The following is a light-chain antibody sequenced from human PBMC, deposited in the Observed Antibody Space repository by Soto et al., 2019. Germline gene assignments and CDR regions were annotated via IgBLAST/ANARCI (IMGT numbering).Light chain of an antibody. V-gene: IGKV1-5*01. CDR3: QHYNGYPYT. CDR2: DAS. Sequence: GDRVTITCRASQSIDNWLAWYQQKPGKAPQLLIYDASRVKTGVPSRFTASGSGTEFTLTINTLQAGDSATYFCQHYNGYPYTFGPGTKVEIK. CDR1: QSIDNW. J-gene: IGKJ2*01.